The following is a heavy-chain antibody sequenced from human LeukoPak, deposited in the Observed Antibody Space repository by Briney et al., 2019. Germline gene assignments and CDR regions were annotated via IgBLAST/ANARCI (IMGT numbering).Heavy chain of an antibody. CDR3: GRAYSGFDY. CDR1: GYTFTSYA. D-gene: IGHD1-26*01. V-gene: IGHV1-3*01. Sequence: ASVKVSCKASGYTFTSYAMHWVRQAPGQRLEWMGSINAGNGNTKYSQKFQGRDTITRDTSASTAYMELSSVRSEDTAVYYCGRAYSGFDYWGQGTLVTVSS. CDR2: INAGNGNT. J-gene: IGHJ4*01.